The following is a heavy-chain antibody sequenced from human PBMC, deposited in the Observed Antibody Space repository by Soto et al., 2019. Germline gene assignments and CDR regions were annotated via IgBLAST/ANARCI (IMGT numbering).Heavy chain of an antibody. D-gene: IGHD2-15*01. V-gene: IGHV4-4*07. Sequence: SETLSLTCTVSGGSISSYYWSWIRQPAGKGLEWIGRIYTSGSTNYNPSLRSRVTMSVDKSKNQFSLKLSSVTAADTAVYYCVAATSGSRTWKSPLDYWGQGSLVTVSS. CDR2: IYTSGST. CDR1: GGSISSYY. CDR3: VAATSGSRTWKSPLDY. J-gene: IGHJ4*02.